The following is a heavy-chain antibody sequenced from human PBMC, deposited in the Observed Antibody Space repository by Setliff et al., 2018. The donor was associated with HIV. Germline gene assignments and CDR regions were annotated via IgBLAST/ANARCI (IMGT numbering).Heavy chain of an antibody. CDR3: ARSPGFWYFDL. Sequence: SETLSLTCTVSGDSISSDNYYWSWIRQSPGKGLEWIGEINHSGSTNYNPSLKSRVTISVDTSKNQFSLKLSSVTAADTAVYYCARSPGFWYFDLWGPGTLVTVSS. CDR1: GDSISSDNYY. J-gene: IGHJ2*01. CDR2: INHSGST. V-gene: IGHV4-39*07.